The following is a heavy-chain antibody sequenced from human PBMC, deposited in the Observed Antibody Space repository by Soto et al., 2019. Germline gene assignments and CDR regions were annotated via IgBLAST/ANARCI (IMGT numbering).Heavy chain of an antibody. V-gene: IGHV1-18*01. Sequence: QVSCKASGYTFTSYGISWVRQAPGQGLEWMGWISAYNGNTNYAQKLQGRVTMTTDTSTSTAYMELRSLRSDDTAVYYCARRNLDIVVVVAATLHPDAFDIWGQGTMVTVSS. CDR3: ARRNLDIVVVVAATLHPDAFDI. D-gene: IGHD2-15*01. CDR1: GYTFTSYG. CDR2: ISAYNGNT. J-gene: IGHJ3*02.